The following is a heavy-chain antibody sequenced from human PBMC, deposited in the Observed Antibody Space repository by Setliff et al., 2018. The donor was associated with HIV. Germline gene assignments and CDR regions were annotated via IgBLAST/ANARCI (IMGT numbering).Heavy chain of an antibody. CDR2: IYYSGST. CDR1: GGSISSHY. J-gene: IGHJ4*02. Sequence: KPSETLSLTCTVSGGSISSHYWNWIRQPPGKGLEWIGYIYYSGSTNYNPSLKSRVTISVDTSKNQFSLKLSSVTAADTAVYYCARGHFYDTNGYYLRPFDIWGQGTLVTVSS. CDR3: ARGHFYDTNGYYLRPFDI. D-gene: IGHD3-22*01. V-gene: IGHV4-59*11.